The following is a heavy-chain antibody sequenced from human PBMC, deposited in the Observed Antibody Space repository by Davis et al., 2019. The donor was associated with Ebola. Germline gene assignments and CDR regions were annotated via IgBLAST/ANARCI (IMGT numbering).Heavy chain of an antibody. Sequence: GESLKISCAASGFTFSSYWMHWVRQAPGKGLVWVSRINSDGSTTGYADSVKGRFTISRDNAKNSLYLQMNSLRAEDTAVYYCTRGRHSEPTYDDYWGQGTLVTVSS. CDR2: INSDGSTT. CDR3: TRGRHSEPTYDDY. J-gene: IGHJ4*02. V-gene: IGHV3-74*01. CDR1: GFTFSSYW. D-gene: IGHD2/OR15-2a*01.